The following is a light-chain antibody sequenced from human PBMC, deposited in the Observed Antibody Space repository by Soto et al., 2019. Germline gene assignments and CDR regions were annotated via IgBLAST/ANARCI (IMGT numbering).Light chain of an antibody. V-gene: IGLV2-23*01. CDR2: EGS. CDR1: NTDVGSYNL. CDR3: CSYASTDTWL. J-gene: IGLJ2*01. Sequence: QSALTQPASVSGSPGQSITISCTGTNTDVGSYNLVSWYQQHPGKAPKLMIYEGSKRPSGVSNRFSGSKSGNTASLTISGLQAEDEADYYCCSYASTDTWLFGGGTQLTVL.